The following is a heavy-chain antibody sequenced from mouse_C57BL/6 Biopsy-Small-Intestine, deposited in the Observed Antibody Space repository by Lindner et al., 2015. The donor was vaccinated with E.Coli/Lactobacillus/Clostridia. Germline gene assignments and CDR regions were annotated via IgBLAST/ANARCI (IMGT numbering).Heavy chain of an antibody. Sequence: VQLQESGAELVKPGASVKISCKDSGYAFSSYWMNWVKQRPGKGLEWIGQIYPGDGDTNYNGKFKGRATLTADKSSSTAYMQLSSLTSEDSAVYLCANSFYSLRYFDVWGTGTTVTVSS. V-gene: IGHV1-80*01. D-gene: IGHD5-5*01. CDR1: GYAFSSYW. CDR3: ANSFYSLRYFDV. J-gene: IGHJ1*03. CDR2: IYPGDGDT.